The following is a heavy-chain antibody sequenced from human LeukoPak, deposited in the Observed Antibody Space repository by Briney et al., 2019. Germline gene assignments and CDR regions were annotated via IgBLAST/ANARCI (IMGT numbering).Heavy chain of an antibody. CDR2: INPSGGST. CDR1: GYTFTTYY. D-gene: IGHD2-2*01. J-gene: IGHJ4*02. CDR3: ARPEYCSSTSCYSGIDY. Sequence: ASVKVSFKASGYTFTTYYMHWVRQAPGQGLEWMGIINPSGGSTGYAQKFQGRVSMTRDTSTSTFYMELSSLTSEDTAVYYCARPEYCSSTSCYSGIDYWGQGTLVTVSS. V-gene: IGHV1-46*01.